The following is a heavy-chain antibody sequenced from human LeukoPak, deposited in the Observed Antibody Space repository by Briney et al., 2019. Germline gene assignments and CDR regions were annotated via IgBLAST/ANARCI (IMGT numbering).Heavy chain of an antibody. CDR3: SKARGGGRDLFDY. V-gene: IGHV3-43D*03. CDR1: GFSFEDYS. J-gene: IGHJ4*02. CDR2: ITWDGGST. Sequence: GGSLRLSCAASGFSFEDYSMHWVRQAPGKGLEWVSLITWDGGSTYYADSVKGRFTISRDNSKNSLYLQMHSLRAEDSALYYCSKARGGGRDLFDYWGQGTLVTVSS. D-gene: IGHD6-25*01.